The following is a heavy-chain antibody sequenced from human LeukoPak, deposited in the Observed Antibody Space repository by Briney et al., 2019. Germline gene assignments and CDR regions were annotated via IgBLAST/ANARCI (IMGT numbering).Heavy chain of an antibody. CDR3: ARVGSPVGYYYGMDV. Sequence: ASVKVSCKASGYTFTNFGISWVRQAPGQGLEWMGWTSAHNGTTNYPQKFQGRVSMTTDTSTNTAYMELRSLRSDDTAVYYCARVGSPVGYYYGMDVWGQGTTVTVSS. V-gene: IGHV1-18*01. D-gene: IGHD2-15*01. CDR1: GYTFTNFG. CDR2: TSAHNGTT. J-gene: IGHJ6*02.